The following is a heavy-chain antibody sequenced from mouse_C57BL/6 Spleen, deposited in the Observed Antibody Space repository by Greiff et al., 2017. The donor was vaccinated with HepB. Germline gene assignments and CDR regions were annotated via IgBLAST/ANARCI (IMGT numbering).Heavy chain of an antibody. D-gene: IGHD2-3*01. CDR1: GFTFSSYT. V-gene: IGHV5-9*01. Sequence: EVKLMESGGRLVKPGGSLKLSCAASGFTFSSYTMSWVRQTPEKRLEWVATISGGGGNTYYPDSVKGRFTISRDNAKNTLYLQMSSLRSEDTALYYCARHPFYDGYYHFDYWGQGTTLTVSS. CDR2: ISGGGGNT. CDR3: ARHPFYDGYYHFDY. J-gene: IGHJ2*01.